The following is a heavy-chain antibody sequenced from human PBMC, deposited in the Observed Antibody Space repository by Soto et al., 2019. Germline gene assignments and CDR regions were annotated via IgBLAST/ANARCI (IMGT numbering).Heavy chain of an antibody. Sequence: QLQLQESGPGLVKPSETLSLTCTVSGGSISSSSYYWGWIRQPPGKGLEWIGSIYYSGSTYYNPSLKRRITISVDTSKNQFSLKLSSVTAADTAVCYCARVETTVTANFDYWGQGTLVTVSS. D-gene: IGHD4-17*01. CDR2: IYYSGST. CDR3: ARVETTVTANFDY. CDR1: GGSISSSSYY. J-gene: IGHJ4*02. V-gene: IGHV4-39*01.